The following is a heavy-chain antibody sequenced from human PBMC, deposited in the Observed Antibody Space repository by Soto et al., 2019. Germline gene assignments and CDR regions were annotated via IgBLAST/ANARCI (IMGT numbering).Heavy chain of an antibody. D-gene: IGHD2-21*01. CDR1: GGSISSGGYY. CDR3: AASCVGCGGCNYYGMDV. CDR2: IYYSGST. Sequence: QVQLQESGPGLVKPSQTLSLTCTVSGGSISSGGYYWSWIRQHPGKGLEWIGYIYYSGSTYYNPSLKSRMTISVDTSKNQFSLKLSSVTAADTAVYYCAASCVGCGGCNYYGMDVWGQGTTVTVSS. J-gene: IGHJ6*02. V-gene: IGHV4-31*03.